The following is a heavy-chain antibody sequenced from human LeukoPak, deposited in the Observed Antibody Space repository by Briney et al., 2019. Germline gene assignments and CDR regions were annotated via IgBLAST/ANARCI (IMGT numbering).Heavy chain of an antibody. CDR3: ARDLTLAPEAQDAFDI. V-gene: IGHV4-59*12. CDR2: IYYSVST. Sequence: SETLSLTCTVSGGSISSYYWSWIRQPPGKGLEWIGYIYYSVSTNYNPSLKSRVTISVDTSKNQFSLKLNSVTAADTAVYYCARDLTLAPEAQDAFDIWGQGTMVTVSS. D-gene: IGHD3-10*01. J-gene: IGHJ3*02. CDR1: GGSISSYY.